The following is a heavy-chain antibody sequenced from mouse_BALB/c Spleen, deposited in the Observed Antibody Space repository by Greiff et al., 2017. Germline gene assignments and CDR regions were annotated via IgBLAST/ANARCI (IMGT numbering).Heavy chain of an antibody. CDR3: ARAGPGGNYFDD. D-gene: IGHD4-1*01. V-gene: IGHV14-3*02. CDR2: IDPANGST. J-gene: IGHJ2*01. Sequence: VQLKESGAELVKPGASVKLSCTASGFNIKDTYMHWVKQRPEQGLEWIGRIDPANGSTKYDPKFQGKATITADTSSNTAYLQLSSLTSEDTAVYYCARAGPGGNYFDDWGQGTTLTVSS. CDR1: GFNIKDTY.